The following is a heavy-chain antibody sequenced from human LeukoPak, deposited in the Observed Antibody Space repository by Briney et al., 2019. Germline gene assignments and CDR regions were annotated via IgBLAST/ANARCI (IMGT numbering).Heavy chain of an antibody. CDR1: GGSISSSSYY. J-gene: IGHJ3*02. Sequence: PSETLSLTCTVSGGSISSSSYYWGWIRQPPGKGLEWIGSIYYSGSTYYNPSLKSRVTISVDTSKNQFSLKLSSVTAADTAVYYCARDPLSPEVEHGAFDIWGQGTMVTVSS. CDR3: ARDPLSPEVEHGAFDI. D-gene: IGHD1/OR15-1a*01. CDR2: IYYSGST. V-gene: IGHV4-39*07.